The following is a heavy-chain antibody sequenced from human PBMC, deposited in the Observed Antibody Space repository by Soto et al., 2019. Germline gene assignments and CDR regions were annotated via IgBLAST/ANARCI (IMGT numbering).Heavy chain of an antibody. J-gene: IGHJ4*02. CDR2: ISWNSGSI. CDR1: GFTFDDYA. Sequence: EVQLVESGGGLVQPGRSLRLSCAASGFTFDDYAMHWVRQAPGKGLEWVSGISWNSGSIGYADSVKGRFTISRDNAKNSLYLQMNSLRAEDTALYYCAKDIGPYIVVVVAATNYFDYWGQGTLVTVSS. V-gene: IGHV3-9*01. D-gene: IGHD2-15*01. CDR3: AKDIGPYIVVVVAATNYFDY.